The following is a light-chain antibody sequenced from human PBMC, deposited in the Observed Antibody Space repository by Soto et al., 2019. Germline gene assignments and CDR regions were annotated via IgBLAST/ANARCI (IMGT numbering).Light chain of an antibody. Sequence: EIVWTQSPGTLSLSPGERATLSCRASQSVSSSYLAWYQQKPGQAPRLLIYGASSRATGIPDRFSGSGSGTAFTLTISRLEPEEFAVYYCQQYGSSLPTFVKGTKLEIK. CDR1: QSVSSSY. CDR2: GAS. V-gene: IGKV3-20*01. CDR3: QQYGSSLPT. J-gene: IGKJ2*01.